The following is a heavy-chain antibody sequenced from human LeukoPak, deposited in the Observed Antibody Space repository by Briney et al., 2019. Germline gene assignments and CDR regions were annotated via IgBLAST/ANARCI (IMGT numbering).Heavy chain of an antibody. J-gene: IGHJ4*02. V-gene: IGHV3-7*01. Sequence: GGSLRLSCAVSGFTFTSFWMSWVRQAPGKGLEWVANIKGDGSEKYYVDSVKGRFTISRDNAKNSLYLELNSLRTEDTAVYYCVRDRTLSVYWGQRTLVTVSS. CDR2: IKGDGSEK. D-gene: IGHD1/OR15-1a*01. CDR1: GFTFTSFW. CDR3: VRDRTLSVY.